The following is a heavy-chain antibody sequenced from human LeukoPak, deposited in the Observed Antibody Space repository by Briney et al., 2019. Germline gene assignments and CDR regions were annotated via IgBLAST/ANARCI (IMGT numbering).Heavy chain of an antibody. CDR1: GGSISSYY. CDR3: ARSPYDFWSGYYRAFDY. Sequence: SETLSLTCTVSGGSISSYYWSWIRQPAGKGLEWIGRIYTSGSTNYNPSLKSRVTMSVDTPKNQFSLKLSSVTAADTAVYYCARSPYDFWSGYYRAFDYWGQGTLVTVSS. V-gene: IGHV4-4*07. CDR2: IYTSGST. D-gene: IGHD3-3*01. J-gene: IGHJ4*02.